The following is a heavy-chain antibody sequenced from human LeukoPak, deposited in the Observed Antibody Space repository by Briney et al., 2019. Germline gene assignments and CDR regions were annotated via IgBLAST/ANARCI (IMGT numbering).Heavy chain of an antibody. CDR3: ARGGTYYYDSSGYPVPYY. CDR1: GYTFTGYY. J-gene: IGHJ4*02. D-gene: IGHD3-22*01. CDR2: INPNSGGT. Sequence: ASVKVSCKASGYTFTGYYMHWVRQAPGQGLEWMGWINPNSGGTNYAQKFQGRVTMTRDTSIITAYMELSRLRSDDTAVYYCARGGTYYYDSSGYPVPYYWGQGTLVTVSS. V-gene: IGHV1-2*02.